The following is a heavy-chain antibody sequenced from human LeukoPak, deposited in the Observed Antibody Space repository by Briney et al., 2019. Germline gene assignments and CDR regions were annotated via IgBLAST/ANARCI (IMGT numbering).Heavy chain of an antibody. D-gene: IGHD3-16*01. J-gene: IGHJ3*02. CDR1: GDSVSSNSVA. CDR2: TYYRSKWYY. Sequence: SQTLSLTCAISGDSVSSNSVAWNWLRQSPSRGLEWLGRTYYRSKWYYDYAASLESRIIINPDTSKNQFSLQPNSVTPEDTAVYYCARQLGAFDIWGQGTMVTVSS. CDR3: ARQLGAFDI. V-gene: IGHV6-1*01.